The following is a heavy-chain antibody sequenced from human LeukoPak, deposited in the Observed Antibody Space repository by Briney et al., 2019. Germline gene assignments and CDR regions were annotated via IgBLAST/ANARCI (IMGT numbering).Heavy chain of an antibody. CDR3: ARSAPYYYHYVDV. V-gene: IGHV4-34*01. CDR1: GGSFSGYY. Sequence: SETLSLTCAVYGGSFSGYYWSWIRQPPGKGLEWIGEINHSGSTYYNPSLKSRVAIAVDTSKNQFSLRLTSVSAADTAVYYCARSAPYYYHYVDVWGTGTTVTVSS. CDR2: INHSGST. J-gene: IGHJ6*03.